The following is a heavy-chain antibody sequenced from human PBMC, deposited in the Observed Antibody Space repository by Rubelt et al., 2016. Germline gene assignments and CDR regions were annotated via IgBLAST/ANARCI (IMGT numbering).Heavy chain of an antibody. V-gene: IGHV3-30*01. CDR3: ARDGTTLPSGYVYYYGMDV. D-gene: IGHD5-12*01. Sequence: VAVISYDGSNKYYADSVKGRFTISRDNSKNTLYLQMNSLRSDDTAVYYCARDGTTLPSGYVYYYGMDVWGQGTTVTVSS. J-gene: IGHJ6*02. CDR2: ISYDGSNK.